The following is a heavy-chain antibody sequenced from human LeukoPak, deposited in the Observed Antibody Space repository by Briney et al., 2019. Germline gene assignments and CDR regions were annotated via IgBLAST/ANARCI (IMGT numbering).Heavy chain of an antibody. D-gene: IGHD4-17*01. J-gene: IGHJ4*02. V-gene: IGHV4-4*02. CDR2: IYHSGST. CDR1: GGSISSDNW. Sequence: SGTLSLTCAVSGGSISSDNWWSWGRPPPGKGREGIGEIYHSGSTSYNPTLKSRVTIEVDKSNNQFSLKLSSVTAADTALYYCACTTTVTTKLNYWGQGSLVTVSS. CDR3: ACTTTVTTKLNY.